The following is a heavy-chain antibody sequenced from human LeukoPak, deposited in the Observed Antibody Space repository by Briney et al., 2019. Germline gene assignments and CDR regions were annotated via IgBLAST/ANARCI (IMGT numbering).Heavy chain of an antibody. J-gene: IGHJ5*02. CDR2: ISTTSTYT. CDR3: ARDWYCSSSICYTDRNWFDP. D-gene: IGHD2-2*02. Sequence: GGSLRLSCAASGFTFSDYYMSWIRRAPGKGLEWVSYISTTSTYTDYADSVKGRFTISRDNAKNLLYLQMNSLSPEDTAVYYCARDWYCSSSICYTDRNWFDPWGQGTLVTVSS. CDR1: GFTFSDYY. V-gene: IGHV3-11*05.